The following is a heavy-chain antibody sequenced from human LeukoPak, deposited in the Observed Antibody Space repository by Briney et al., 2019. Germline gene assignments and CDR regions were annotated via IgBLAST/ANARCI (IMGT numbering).Heavy chain of an antibody. CDR3: AREGAAGDAFDI. V-gene: IGHV1-69*05. Sequence: SVKVSCKASGGTFSSYAISWVRQAPGQGLEWMGGIIPIFGTANYAQMFQGRVTITTDESTSSAYMELSSLRSEDTAVYYCAREGAAGDAFDIWGQGTMVTVSS. CDR1: GGTFSSYA. D-gene: IGHD6-13*01. J-gene: IGHJ3*02. CDR2: IIPIFGTA.